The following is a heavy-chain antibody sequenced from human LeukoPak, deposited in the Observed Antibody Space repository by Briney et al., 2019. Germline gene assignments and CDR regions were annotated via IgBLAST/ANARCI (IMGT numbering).Heavy chain of an antibody. CDR1: GFNFNVYA. D-gene: IGHD3-10*02. CDR2: MCGSAGCT. CDR3: VRDRPNYHEYNGHYYTRDGDH. J-gene: IGHJ5*02. V-gene: IGHV3-23*01. Sequence: GGSLRLSCVASGFNFNVYAMSWVRLAPGKGLQWVASMCGSAGCTFYPDSVKGRFTIYRHNSNNTLSLQMNTLRGEDTAIYYCVRDRPNYHEYNGHYYTRDGDHWGQGTLVTVSS.